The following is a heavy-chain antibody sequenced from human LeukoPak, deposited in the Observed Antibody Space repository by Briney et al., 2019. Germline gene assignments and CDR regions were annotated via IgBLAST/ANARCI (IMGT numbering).Heavy chain of an antibody. CDR3: TRDRRDGYNP. D-gene: IGHD5-24*01. Sequence: SETLSLTCTVSGGCINGYYWSWIRQPPGKGLEWIGYIYYTGTSNYNPSLKSRVTISLDMSKNQLSLELTSVIDADTAVYCCTRDRRDGYNPWGQGILVTVSS. J-gene: IGHJ5*02. V-gene: IGHV4-59*01. CDR1: GGCINGYY. CDR2: IYYTGTS.